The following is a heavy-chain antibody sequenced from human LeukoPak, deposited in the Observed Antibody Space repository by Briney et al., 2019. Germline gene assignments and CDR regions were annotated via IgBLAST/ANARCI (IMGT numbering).Heavy chain of an antibody. CDR3: ARLYSDFWSPYYH. CDR2: INPNSGGT. CDR1: GYTFTGYY. J-gene: IGHJ5*02. D-gene: IGHD3-3*01. V-gene: IGHV1-2*02. Sequence: ASVKVSCKASGYTFTGYYIHWVRQAPGQGLEWMGWINPNSGGTNYAQKFQGRVTMTRDTSISTAYMELSRLRSVDTAVYYCARLYSDFWSPYYHWGQGTLVTVSS.